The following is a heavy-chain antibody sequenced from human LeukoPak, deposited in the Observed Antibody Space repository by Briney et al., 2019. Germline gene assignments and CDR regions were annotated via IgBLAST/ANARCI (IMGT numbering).Heavy chain of an antibody. Sequence: SETLSLTCAVYGGSFSGYYWSWIRQPPGKGLEWIGEINHSGSTNYSPSLKSRVTISVDTSKNQFSLKLSSVTAADTAVYYCARGRIGTYYYDSSGYYSPYYFDYWGQGTLVTVSS. V-gene: IGHV4-34*01. CDR2: INHSGST. CDR1: GGSFSGYY. J-gene: IGHJ4*02. CDR3: ARGRIGTYYYDSSGYYSPYYFDY. D-gene: IGHD3-22*01.